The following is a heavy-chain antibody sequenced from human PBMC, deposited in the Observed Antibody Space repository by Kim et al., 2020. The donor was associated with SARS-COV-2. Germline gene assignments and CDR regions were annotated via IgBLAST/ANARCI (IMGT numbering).Heavy chain of an antibody. J-gene: IGHJ5*02. V-gene: IGHV5-10-1*01. CDR3: ASQPGYCSSTSCPGWFDP. D-gene: IGHD2-2*01. Sequence: GESLKISCKGSGYSFTSYWISWVRQMPGKGLEWMGRIDPSDSYTNYSPSFQGHVTISADKSISTAYLQWSSLKASDTAMYYCASQPGYCSSTSCPGWFDPWGQGTLVTVSS. CDR1: GYSFTSYW. CDR2: IDPSDSYT.